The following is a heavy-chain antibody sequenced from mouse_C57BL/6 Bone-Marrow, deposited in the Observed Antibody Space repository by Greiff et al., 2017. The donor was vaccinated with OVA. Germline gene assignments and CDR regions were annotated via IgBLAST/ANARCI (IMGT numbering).Heavy chain of an antibody. CDR2: IYPYNGVS. V-gene: IGHV1-31*01. Sequence: VQLKQSGPALVKPGASVKISCTASGYSFTGYYMHWVKQSPGNILDWIGYIYPYNGVSSYPQKFQGKATLTVDKSSSTAYRELRILTSEDSAVYYCARGTGLDYWGQGTTLTVSS. J-gene: IGHJ2*01. CDR1: GYSFTGYY. D-gene: IGHD3-3*01. CDR3: ARGTGLDY.